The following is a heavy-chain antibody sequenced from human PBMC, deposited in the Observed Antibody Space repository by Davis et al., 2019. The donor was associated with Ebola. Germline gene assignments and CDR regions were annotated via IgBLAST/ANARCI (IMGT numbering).Heavy chain of an antibody. CDR3: ARLGEQWLSYYYMDV. CDR2: IDPSDSYT. CDR1: GYSFTSYW. Sequence: GESLKISCKGSGYSFTSYWIGWVRQMPGKGLEWMGRIDPSDSYTNYSPSFQGHVTISADKSISTAYLQWSSLKASDTAMYYCARLGEQWLSYYYMDVWGKGTTVTVSS. D-gene: IGHD6-19*01. J-gene: IGHJ6*03. V-gene: IGHV5-10-1*01.